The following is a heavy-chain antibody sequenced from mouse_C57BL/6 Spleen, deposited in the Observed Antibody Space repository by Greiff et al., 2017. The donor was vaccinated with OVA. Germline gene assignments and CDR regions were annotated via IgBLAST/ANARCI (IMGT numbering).Heavy chain of an antibody. J-gene: IGHJ4*01. V-gene: IGHV1-59*01. CDR2: IDPSDSYT. CDR3: ARRFYYGSSPYAMDY. D-gene: IGHD1-1*01. CDR1: GYTFTSYW. Sequence: VQLQQPGAELVRPGTSVKLSCKASGYTFTSYWMHWVKQRPGQGLEWIGVIDPSDSYTNYNQKFKGKATLTVDTSSSTAYMQLSSLTSEDSAVYYCARRFYYGSSPYAMDYWGQGTSVTVSS.